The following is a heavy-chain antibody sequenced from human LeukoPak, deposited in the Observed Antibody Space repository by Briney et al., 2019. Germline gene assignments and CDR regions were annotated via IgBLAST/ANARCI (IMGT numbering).Heavy chain of an antibody. V-gene: IGHV4-61*02. CDR2: IYTSGST. D-gene: IGHD3-22*01. J-gene: IGHJ4*02. Sequence: PSETLSLTCTVSGGSISSSSYYWSWIRQPAGKGLEWIGRIYTSGSTNYNPSLKSRVTISVDTSKNQFSLKLSSVTAADTAVYYCARARYYYDSSGYYYNLFFDYWGQGTLVTVSS. CDR3: ARARYYYDSSGYYYNLFFDY. CDR1: GGSISSSSYY.